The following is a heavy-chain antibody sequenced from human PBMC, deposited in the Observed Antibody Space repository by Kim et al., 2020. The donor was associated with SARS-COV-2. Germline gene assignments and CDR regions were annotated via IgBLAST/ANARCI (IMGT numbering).Heavy chain of an antibody. D-gene: IGHD6-13*01. CDR1: GGSISSGDYY. Sequence: SETLSLTCTVSGGSISSGDYYWSWIRQHPGKGLEWIGYIYYSGSTYYNPSLKSRVTISVDTSKNQSSLKLSSVTAADTAVYYCASDSGRAAAGNLDYWGQGALVTTSS. CDR2: IYYSGST. J-gene: IGHJ4*02. CDR3: ASDSGRAAAGNLDY. V-gene: IGHV4-31*03.